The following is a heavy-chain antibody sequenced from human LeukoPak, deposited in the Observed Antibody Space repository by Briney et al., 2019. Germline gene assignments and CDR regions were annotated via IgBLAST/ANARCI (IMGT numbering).Heavy chain of an antibody. V-gene: IGHV1-24*01. CDR3: ATLGLRKDYDSSGYYPSDY. CDR2: FDPEDGET. D-gene: IGHD3-22*01. J-gene: IGHJ4*02. CDR1: GYTLTELS. Sequence: ASVKVSCKVSGYTLTELSMHWVRQAPGKGLEWMGGFDPEDGETIYAQKFQGRVTMTEDTSTDTAYMELSSLRSEDTAVYYCATLGLRKDYDSSGYYPSDYWGQGTLVTVSS.